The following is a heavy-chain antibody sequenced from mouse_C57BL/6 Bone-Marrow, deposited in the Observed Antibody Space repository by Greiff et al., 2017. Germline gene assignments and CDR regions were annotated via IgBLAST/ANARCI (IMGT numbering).Heavy chain of an antibody. CDR3: ARSQTGPCFDY. J-gene: IGHJ2*01. V-gene: IGHV8-8*01. CDR2: IWWDDDT. D-gene: IGHD4-1*01. CDR1: GFSLSTFGMG. Sequence: QVTLKVSGPGILQPSQTLSLTCSFSGFSLSTFGMGVGWIRQPSGKGLEWLAHIWWDDDTYYNPALKSRPSISKDTSKNQLFIEDANVDTADTATSYCARSQTGPCFDYWGQGTTLTVSS.